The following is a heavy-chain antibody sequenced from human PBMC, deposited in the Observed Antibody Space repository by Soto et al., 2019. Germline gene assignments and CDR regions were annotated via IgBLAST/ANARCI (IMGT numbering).Heavy chain of an antibody. CDR1: GDSVSSNSAA. CDR3: AREGGRGNWNYYYYMDV. CDR2: TYYRSKWYN. J-gene: IGHJ6*03. Sequence: KQSQTLSLTCAISGDSVSSNSAAWNWIRQSPSRGLEWLGRTYYRSKWYNDYAVSVKSRITINPDTSKNQFSLQLNSVTPEDTAVYYCAREGGRGNWNYYYYMDVWGKGTTVTVSS. V-gene: IGHV6-1*01. D-gene: IGHD1-20*01.